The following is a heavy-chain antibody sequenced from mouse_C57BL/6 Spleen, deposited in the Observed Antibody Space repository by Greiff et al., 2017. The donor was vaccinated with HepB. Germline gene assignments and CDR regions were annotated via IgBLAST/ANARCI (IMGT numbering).Heavy chain of an antibody. CDR3: ARHPSNYDYAVDY. J-gene: IGHJ4*01. Sequence: QVQLQQSGAELVRPGSSVKLSCKASGYTFTSYWMHWVKQRPIQGLEWIGNIDPSDSETHYNQKFKDKATLTVDKSSSTAYMQLSSLTSEDSAVYYCARHPSNYDYAVDYWGQGTSVTVSS. V-gene: IGHV1-52*01. D-gene: IGHD2-5*01. CDR1: GYTFTSYW. CDR2: IDPSDSET.